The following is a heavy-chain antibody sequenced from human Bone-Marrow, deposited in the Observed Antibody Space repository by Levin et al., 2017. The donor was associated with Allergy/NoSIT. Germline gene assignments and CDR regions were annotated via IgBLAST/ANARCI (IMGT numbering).Heavy chain of an antibody. Sequence: GESLKISCAASGFTFSGEYMSWIRQAPGKGLEWVSYISDTGSSVSDADSVTGRFTISRDNAKNSLYLQMNNLRADDTAVYYCARTRGAGPGGHFDLWGQGTLVTVSS. D-gene: IGHD5-24*01. J-gene: IGHJ4*02. CDR3: ARTRGAGPGGHFDL. CDR2: ISDTGSSV. CDR1: GFTFSGEY. V-gene: IGHV3-11*01.